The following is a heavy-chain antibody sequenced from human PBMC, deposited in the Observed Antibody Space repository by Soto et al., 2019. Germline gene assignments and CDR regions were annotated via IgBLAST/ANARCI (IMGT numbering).Heavy chain of an antibody. CDR3: ARDRPGDEGDGFDI. J-gene: IGHJ3*02. CDR1: GLTVSSNY. Sequence: EVQLVETGGGLIQPGGSLRLSCAASGLTVSSNYMNWFRQSPGKGLEWVSVLYSGGSTHYAGSVKGRFIISRDNSKNTLYLQMNSLRVEDTAVYYCARDRPGDEGDGFDIWGHGTMVTVSS. CDR2: LYSGGST. V-gene: IGHV3-53*02. D-gene: IGHD3-10*01.